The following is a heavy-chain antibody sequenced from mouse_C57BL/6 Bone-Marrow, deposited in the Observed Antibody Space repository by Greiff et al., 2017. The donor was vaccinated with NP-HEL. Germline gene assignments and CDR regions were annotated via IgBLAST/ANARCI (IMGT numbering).Heavy chain of an antibody. CDR2: ISSGGSYT. V-gene: IGHV5-6*01. CDR1: GFTFSSYG. J-gene: IGHJ3*01. D-gene: IGHD1-1*01. CDR3: ARLYYYGSSSAWFAY. Sequence: EVQRVESGGDLVKPGGSLKLSCAASGFTFSSYGMSWVRQTPDKRLEWVATISSGGSYTYYPDSVKGRFTISRDNAKNTLYLQMSSLKSEDTAMYYCARLYYYGSSSAWFAYWGQGTLVTVSA.